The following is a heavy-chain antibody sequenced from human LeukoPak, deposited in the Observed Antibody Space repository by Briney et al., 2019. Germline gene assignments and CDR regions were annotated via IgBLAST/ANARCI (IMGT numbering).Heavy chain of an antibody. CDR2: ISYDGSNK. CDR3: ASRVGYYYGLHAFDI. CDR1: GFTFSRYA. Sequence: PGGSLRLSCAASGFTFSRYAMHWVRQAPGKGLEWVAVISYDGSNKYYADSVKGRFTISRDNSKNTLYLQMNSLRAEGTAVYYCASRVGYYYGLHAFDIWGQGTMVTVSS. J-gene: IGHJ3*02. V-gene: IGHV3-30*01. D-gene: IGHD3-22*01.